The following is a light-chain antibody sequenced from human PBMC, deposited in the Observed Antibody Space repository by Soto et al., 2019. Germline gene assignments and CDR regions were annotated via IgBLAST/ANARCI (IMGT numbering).Light chain of an antibody. V-gene: IGKV1-5*03. J-gene: IGKJ1*01. CDR3: QHYDSYSGT. CDR2: KAS. CDR1: QSISTW. Sequence: DIQMTQSPSTLSASVGDRVTITCRASQSISTWLAWYQQRPGKAPKLLIYKASSLESGVPSRFSGGGSGTEFTLTISSLQPDDFATYYCQHYDSYSGTFGQGTKVEIK.